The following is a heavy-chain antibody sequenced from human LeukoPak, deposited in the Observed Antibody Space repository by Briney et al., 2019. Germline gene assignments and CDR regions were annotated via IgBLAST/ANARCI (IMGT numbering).Heavy chain of an antibody. V-gene: IGHV4-34*10. J-gene: IGHJ5*02. CDR3: ARDKGTINWFDP. CDR2: INHSGST. Sequence: SETLSLTCAVYGGSFSGYYWSWIRQPPGKGLEWIGEINHSGSTNYNPSLKSRITISVDTSKNQFYLKVSSVTAADTAVYYCARDKGTINWFDPWGQGTLVTVSS. CDR1: GGSFSGYY. D-gene: IGHD3-3*01.